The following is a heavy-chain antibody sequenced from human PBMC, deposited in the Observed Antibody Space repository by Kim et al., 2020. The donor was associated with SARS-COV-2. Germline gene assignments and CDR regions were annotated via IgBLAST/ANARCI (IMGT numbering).Heavy chain of an antibody. V-gene: IGHV1-2*04. Sequence: ASVKVSCKASGYTFTGYYMHWVRQAPGQGLEWMGWINPNSGGTNYAQKFQGWVTMTRDTSISTAYMELSRLRSDDTAVYYCARAGYDILTGYYVFDYWGQGTLVTVSS. D-gene: IGHD3-9*01. CDR1: GYTFTGYY. CDR3: ARAGYDILTGYYVFDY. CDR2: INPNSGGT. J-gene: IGHJ4*02.